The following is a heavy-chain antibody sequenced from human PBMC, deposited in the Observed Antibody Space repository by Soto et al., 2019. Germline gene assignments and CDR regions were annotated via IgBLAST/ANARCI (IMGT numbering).Heavy chain of an antibody. J-gene: IGHJ6*02. CDR3: ARVNIAWNDVGAMDV. Sequence: QVQLVESGGGVVQPGRSLRLSCAASGFTFSTYAMHWVRQAPGKGLEWVAVILYDGSKKDYADSVKGRFTIPRDNSKNTLYLQMNSLRAEDTAVYYCARVNIAWNDVGAMDVWGQGTTVTVSS. CDR2: ILYDGSKK. CDR1: GFTFSTYA. V-gene: IGHV3-30-3*01. D-gene: IGHD1-1*01.